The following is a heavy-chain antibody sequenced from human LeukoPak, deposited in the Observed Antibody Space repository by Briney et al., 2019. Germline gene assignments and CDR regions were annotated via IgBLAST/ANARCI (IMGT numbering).Heavy chain of an antibody. CDR3: ARALWLNSFGELLSYYFDY. D-gene: IGHD3-10*01. CDR1: GYSVSSGYY. Sequence: SETLSLTCTVSGYSVSSGYYWGWIRQPPGKGLEWIGSIYHSGSTYYNPSLKSRVTISVDTSKNQFSLKLSSVTAADTAVYYCARALWLNSFGELLSYYFDYWGQGTLVTVSS. V-gene: IGHV4-38-2*02. CDR2: IYHSGST. J-gene: IGHJ4*02.